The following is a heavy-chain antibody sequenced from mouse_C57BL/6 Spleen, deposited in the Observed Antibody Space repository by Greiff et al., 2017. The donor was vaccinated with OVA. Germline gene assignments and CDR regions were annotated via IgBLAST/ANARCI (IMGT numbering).Heavy chain of an antibody. CDR3: ARRWDGFAY. CDR2: ISGGGGNT. J-gene: IGHJ3*01. D-gene: IGHD4-1*01. CDR1: GFTFSSYP. Sequence: EVKVVESGGGLVKPGGSLKLSCAASGFTFSSYPMSWVRQTPEKRLEWVATISGGGGNTYYPDSVKGRFTISRDNAKNTLYLQMSSLRSEDTALYYCARRWDGFAYWGQGTLVTVSA. V-gene: IGHV5-9*01.